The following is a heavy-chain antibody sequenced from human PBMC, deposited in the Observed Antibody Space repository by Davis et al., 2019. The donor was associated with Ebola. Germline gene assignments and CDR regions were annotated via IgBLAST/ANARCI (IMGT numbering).Heavy chain of an antibody. J-gene: IGHJ5*02. Sequence: AASVKVSCKASGFILTNYAIHWVRQAPGQRLEWMGWINAGNGNTKYSQKFQGRVTITRDTSASTAYMELSSLRSEDTAVYYCARDGRYNWNYGWFDPWGQGTLVTVSS. D-gene: IGHD1-7*01. CDR3: ARDGRYNWNYGWFDP. V-gene: IGHV1-3*01. CDR2: INAGNGNT. CDR1: GFILTNYA.